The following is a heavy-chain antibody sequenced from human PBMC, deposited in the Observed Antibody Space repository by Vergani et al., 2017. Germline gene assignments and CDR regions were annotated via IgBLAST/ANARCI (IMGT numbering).Heavy chain of an antibody. D-gene: IGHD1-1*01. CDR2: ISYDGTQK. J-gene: IGHJ1*01. Sequence: QVHLVESGGGVVQPGRSLRLSFVVSGFTLSYYGMHWVRQAPCKGLEWVSVISYDGTQKYFADSVKGRFTISRDNSKSTLYLQMNSLRTEDTAVYYCATKSCGTPGCQIGYFREGGQGTLVTVSS. V-gene: IGHV3-30*03. CDR1: GFTLSYYG. CDR3: ATKSCGTPGCQIGYFRE.